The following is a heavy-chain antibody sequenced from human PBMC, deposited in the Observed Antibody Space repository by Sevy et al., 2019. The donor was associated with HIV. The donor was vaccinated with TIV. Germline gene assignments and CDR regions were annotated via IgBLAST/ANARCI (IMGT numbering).Heavy chain of an antibody. CDR2: ISYDGSNK. Sequence: GGSLRLSCAASGFTFSSYAMHWVRQAPGKGLEWVAVISYDGSNKYYADSVKGRFTISRDNSKNTLYRQMNSLRAEDTAVYYCARDDSGLLGSWIDYWGQGTLVTVSS. CDR1: GFTFSSYA. J-gene: IGHJ4*02. D-gene: IGHD6-13*01. V-gene: IGHV3-30-3*01. CDR3: ARDDSGLLGSWIDY.